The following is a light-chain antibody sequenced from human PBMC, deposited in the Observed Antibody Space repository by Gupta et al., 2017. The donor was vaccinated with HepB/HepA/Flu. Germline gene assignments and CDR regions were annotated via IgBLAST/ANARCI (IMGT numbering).Light chain of an antibody. CDR2: DAS. CDR3: PKRNNCFVT. Sequence: DIVLTQSPATLSLSPGESATLSCRASQTVSSNLAWYQQKPGQAPRLLIYDASIRAAGIPVRFSGSGSGTDFTLTISTLEPEDVAVYYCPKRNNCFVTFGGGTKVEI. V-gene: IGKV3-11*01. CDR1: QTVSSN. J-gene: IGKJ4*01.